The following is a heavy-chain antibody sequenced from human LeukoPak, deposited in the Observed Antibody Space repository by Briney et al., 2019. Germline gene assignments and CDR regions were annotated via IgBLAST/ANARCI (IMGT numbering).Heavy chain of an antibody. Sequence: ASVKVSCKASGYTFSGYYMHWVRQAPGQGLEWMGWINPNSGGTNYAQKFQGRVTITRDTTISTAYMELSRLTSDDTALYYCARGQLVDWGQGTLVTVSS. CDR2: INPNSGGT. V-gene: IGHV1-2*02. CDR3: ARGQLVD. J-gene: IGHJ4*01. CDR1: GYTFSGYY.